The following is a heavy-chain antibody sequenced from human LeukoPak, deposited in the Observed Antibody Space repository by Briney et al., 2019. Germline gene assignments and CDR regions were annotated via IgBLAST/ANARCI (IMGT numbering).Heavy chain of an antibody. Sequence: GGSLTLTCAASGFTFTSYGMHWVRQAPGKGLEWVAFIWYDGSNKYYADSVKGRFTISTDTSKNTLYLQMNSLKPEDTAVYYCAKEPGAYDSSGYYYFVCWGQGTLGSVSS. D-gene: IGHD3-22*01. CDR1: GFTFTSYG. J-gene: IGHJ4*02. CDR2: IWYDGSNK. V-gene: IGHV3-30*02. CDR3: AKEPGAYDSSGYYYFVC.